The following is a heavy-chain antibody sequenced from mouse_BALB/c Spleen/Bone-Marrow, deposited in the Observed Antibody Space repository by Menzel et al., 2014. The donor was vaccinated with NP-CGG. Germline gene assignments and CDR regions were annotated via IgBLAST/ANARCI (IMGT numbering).Heavy chain of an antibody. Sequence: VNLVESGPGLVAPSQSLSITCTVSGFSLTDYGVSWIRQPPGKGLEWLGVIWGGGSTYYNSTLKSRLSISKDNSKSQVFLKMSSLQTDDTAIYYCAKHYVRYYAMDYWGQGTSVTVSS. CDR1: GFSLTDYG. D-gene: IGHD2-12*01. J-gene: IGHJ4*01. CDR2: IWGGGST. CDR3: AKHYVRYYAMDY. V-gene: IGHV2-6-5*01.